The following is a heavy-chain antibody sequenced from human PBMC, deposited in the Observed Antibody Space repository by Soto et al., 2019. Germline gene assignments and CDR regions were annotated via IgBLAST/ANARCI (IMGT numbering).Heavy chain of an antibody. CDR1: GFTFSDHY. V-gene: IGHV3-11*06. CDR2: ISSSSSYT. CDR3: ARDRVVAATRRANWFDP. D-gene: IGHD2-15*01. J-gene: IGHJ5*02. Sequence: GGSLRLSCAASGFTFSDHYMSWIRQAPGKGLEWVSYISSSSSYTNYADSVKGRFTISRDNAKNSLYLQMNSLRAEDTAVYYCARDRVVAATRRANWFDPWGQGTLVTVSS.